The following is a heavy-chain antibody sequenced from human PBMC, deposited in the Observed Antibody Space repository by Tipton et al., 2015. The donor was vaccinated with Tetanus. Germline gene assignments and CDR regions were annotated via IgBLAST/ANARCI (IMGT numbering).Heavy chain of an antibody. CDR1: GGSISSYY. CDR2: IYYSGST. V-gene: IGHV4-59*01. D-gene: IGHD3-3*01. Sequence: TLSLTCTVSGGSISSYYWSWIRQPPGKGLEWIGYIYYSGSTNYNPSLKSRVTISVDTSKNQFSLKLSSVTAADTAVYYCARVRTDVDFLGSGYLLRFDPWGQGTLVTVSS. J-gene: IGHJ5*02. CDR3: ARVRTDVDFLGSGYLLRFDP.